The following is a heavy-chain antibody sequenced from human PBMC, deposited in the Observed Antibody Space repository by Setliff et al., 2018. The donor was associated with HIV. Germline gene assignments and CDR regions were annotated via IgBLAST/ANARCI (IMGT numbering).Heavy chain of an antibody. Sequence: GASVKVSCKASGGTFSSYAISWVRQAPGQGLEWMGGIIPILGIANYAQKFQGRVTITADESTSTAYMELSSLRSDDTAVYYCARDSEWGSYIFWTFDIWGQGTMVTV. V-gene: IGHV1-69*10. CDR1: GGTFSSYA. D-gene: IGHD1-26*01. CDR2: IIPILGIA. CDR3: ARDSEWGSYIFWTFDI. J-gene: IGHJ3*02.